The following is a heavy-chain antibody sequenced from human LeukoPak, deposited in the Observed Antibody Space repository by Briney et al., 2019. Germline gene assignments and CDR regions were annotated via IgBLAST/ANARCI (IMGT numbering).Heavy chain of an antibody. CDR1: GYTFSNFD. V-gene: IGHV1-8*01. D-gene: IGHD2-2*01. CDR2: MNPVSGDA. J-gene: IGHJ4*02. CDR3: ARAPMGTAALY. Sequence: ASVKVSCKASGYTFSNFDINWVRQAPGQGLEWMGWMNPVSGDAGSAQKFQGRVTLTRNTSITTAYMELSSLRSDDTALYYCARAPMGTAALYWGQGTLVTASS.